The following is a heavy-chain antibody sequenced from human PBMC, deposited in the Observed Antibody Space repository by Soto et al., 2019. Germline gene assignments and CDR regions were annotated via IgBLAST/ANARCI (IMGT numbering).Heavy chain of an antibody. Sequence: QVQLEQSGAEVKKPGSSVKVSCKASGGTLSDHGVAWLRQAPGQGLEWMGGTIPVFNTAKYAQKLHGRVTVTADKFTNIAYMELSSLRSEDTAFYFCARGVYGSGNYYTGPSAFDIWGQGTMVIVSS. D-gene: IGHD3-10*01. V-gene: IGHV1-69*06. J-gene: IGHJ3*02. CDR1: GGTLSDHG. CDR2: TIPVFNTA. CDR3: ARGVYGSGNYYTGPSAFDI.